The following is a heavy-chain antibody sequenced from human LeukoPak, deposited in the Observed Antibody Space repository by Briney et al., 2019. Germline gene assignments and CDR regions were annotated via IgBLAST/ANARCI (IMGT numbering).Heavy chain of an antibody. CDR1: GYTFTSYG. Sequence: ASVKVSCTASGYTFTSYGISWVRHPPGPGHEWMGWISAYNGNTNYAQMFQGRLNITRITSISTAYMELSSLRSEDTAVYYCARGASRSFDYWGQGTLVTVSS. CDR3: ARGASRSFDY. CDR2: ISAYNGNT. D-gene: IGHD2-15*01. J-gene: IGHJ4*02. V-gene: IGHV1-18*01.